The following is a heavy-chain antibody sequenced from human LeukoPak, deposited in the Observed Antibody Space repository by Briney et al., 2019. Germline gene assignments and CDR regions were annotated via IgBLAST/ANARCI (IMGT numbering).Heavy chain of an antibody. V-gene: IGHV3-23*01. CDR2: ISGSGGST. CDR3: AKLRGITIFGVVPPDY. Sequence: PGGSLRLSCAASGFTFSSYAMSWVRQAPGKGLEWVSAISGSGGSTYYADSVKGRFTISRDNSKNTLYLQMNSLRAEDTAVYYRAKLRGITIFGVVPPDYWGQGTLVTVSS. CDR1: GFTFSSYA. J-gene: IGHJ4*02. D-gene: IGHD3-3*01.